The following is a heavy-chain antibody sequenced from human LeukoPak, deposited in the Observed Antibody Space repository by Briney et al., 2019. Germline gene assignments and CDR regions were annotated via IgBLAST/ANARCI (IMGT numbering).Heavy chain of an antibody. CDR3: AFLKGYCSGGSCSEEGYYFDY. CDR2: INHSGST. Sequence: SETLSLTCAVYGGSFSGYYWSWIRQPPGKGLEWIGEINHSGSTNYNPSLKSRVTISVDTSKNQFPLKLSSVTAADTAVYYCAFLKGYCSGGSCSEEGYYFDYWGQGTLVTVSS. J-gene: IGHJ4*02. D-gene: IGHD2-15*01. V-gene: IGHV4-34*01. CDR1: GGSFSGYY.